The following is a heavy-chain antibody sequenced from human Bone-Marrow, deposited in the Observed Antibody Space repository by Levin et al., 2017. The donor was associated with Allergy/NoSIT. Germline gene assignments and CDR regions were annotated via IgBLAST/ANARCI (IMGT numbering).Heavy chain of an antibody. J-gene: IGHJ4*02. D-gene: IGHD1-1*01. Sequence: PGGSLRLSCAASGFTFSSYWMHWVRQAPGKGLVWVSRINSDGSSTNYADSVKGRFTISRDNAKNTLYLQMNSLRAEDTAVYYCAREVAVERRFDYWGQGTPVTVPS. CDR1: GFTFSSYW. CDR3: AREVAVERRFDY. CDR2: INSDGSST. V-gene: IGHV3-74*01.